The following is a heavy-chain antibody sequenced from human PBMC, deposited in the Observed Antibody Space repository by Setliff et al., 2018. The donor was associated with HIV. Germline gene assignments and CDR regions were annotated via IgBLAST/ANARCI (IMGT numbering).Heavy chain of an antibody. V-gene: IGHV4-39*07. D-gene: IGHD6-13*01. CDR3: ARDGYSSSWYVISGSFDY. CDR1: GGSISNNNYY. Sequence: SETLSLTCTVSGGSISNNNYYWGWIRQPPGKGLEWIGNIYHTGSTNYNPSLKSRVTISVDTSENQFSLKLSSVTAADTAVYYCARDGYSSSWYVISGSFDYWGQGILVTVSS. CDR2: IYHTGST. J-gene: IGHJ4*02.